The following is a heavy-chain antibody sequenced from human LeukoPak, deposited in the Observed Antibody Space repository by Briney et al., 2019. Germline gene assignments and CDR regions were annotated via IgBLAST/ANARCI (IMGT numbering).Heavy chain of an antibody. CDR1: GGSISSYY. J-gene: IGHJ4*02. CDR2: ISYSGST. D-gene: IGHD3-10*01. CDR3: ARHPELYFFDY. V-gene: IGHV4-59*08. Sequence: SETLSLTCTVSGGSISSYYWSWIRQPPGKGLEWIGYISYSGSTNYNPSLKSRVTISADTSKNQVSLTLSSVTAAVTAVYYCARHPELYFFDYWGQGTLVTVSS.